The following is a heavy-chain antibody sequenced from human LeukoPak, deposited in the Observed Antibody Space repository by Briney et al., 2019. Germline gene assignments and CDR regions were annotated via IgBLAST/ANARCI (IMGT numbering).Heavy chain of an antibody. J-gene: IGHJ4*02. D-gene: IGHD5-18*01. Sequence: GGSLRLSCAASGVTFSSYAIHWVRQAPGKGLEGVAVISYDGSNKYYADSVKGRFTIYRDNSKNTLYLQMNRLRAEDTAVYYCARALPGYSYGIDYWGQGTLVTVSS. CDR2: ISYDGSNK. CDR1: GVTFSSYA. V-gene: IGHV3-30*04. CDR3: ARALPGYSYGIDY.